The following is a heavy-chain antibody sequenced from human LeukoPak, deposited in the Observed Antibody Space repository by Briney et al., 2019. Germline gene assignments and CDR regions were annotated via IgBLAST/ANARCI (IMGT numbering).Heavy chain of an antibody. CDR2: IYYSGST. V-gene: IGHV4-39*01. J-gene: IGHJ4*02. CDR1: GGSISSSSYY. CDR3: ARGLGIAAAGTLFDY. Sequence: PSETLSLTCTVSGGSISSSSYYWGWIRQPPGKGLEWIGSIYYSGSTYYNPSLKSRVTISVDTSKNQFSLKLSSVTAADTAVYYCARGLGIAAAGTLFDYWGQGTLVTVSS. D-gene: IGHD6-13*01.